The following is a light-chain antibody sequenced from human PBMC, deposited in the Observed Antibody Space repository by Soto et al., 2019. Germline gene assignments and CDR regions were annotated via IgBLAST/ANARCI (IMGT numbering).Light chain of an antibody. Sequence: IHMTQSPSSLSASVLYRVTITFRASQSISSYLNWYQQKPGKAPKLLIYAASSLQSGVPSRFSGSGSGTDFTLTISSLQPEDFATYYCQQYSTYSTFGQGTRLEIK. CDR1: QSISSY. CDR3: QQYSTYST. CDR2: AAS. V-gene: IGKV1-39*01. J-gene: IGKJ5*01.